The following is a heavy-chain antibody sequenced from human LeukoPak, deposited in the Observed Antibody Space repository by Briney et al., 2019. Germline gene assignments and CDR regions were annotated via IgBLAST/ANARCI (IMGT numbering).Heavy chain of an antibody. V-gene: IGHV4-59*01. Sequence: SSETLSLTCTLSGGSISTYYWSWVRQPPGKGLEWIGYIYYTGSTDYNPSLKSRVTMSVDTSKNQFSLKLSSVTAADTAVYSCARGSVRGEFDPWGQGTLVAVSS. CDR3: ARGSVRGEFDP. J-gene: IGHJ5*02. CDR1: GGSISTYY. CDR2: IYYTGST. D-gene: IGHD3-10*01.